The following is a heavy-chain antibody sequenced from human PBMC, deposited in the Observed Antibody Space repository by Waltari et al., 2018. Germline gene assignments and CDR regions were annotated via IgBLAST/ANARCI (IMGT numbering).Heavy chain of an antibody. CDR2: IYHSGST. V-gene: IGHV4-38-2*01. CDR1: GYSISSGYY. D-gene: IGHD6-13*01. J-gene: IGHJ4*02. CDR3: ARTIAAADSNDY. Sequence: QVQLQESGPGLVKPSETLSLTCAVPGYSISSGYYWGWIRQPPGKGLEWIGSIYHSGSTYYNPSLKSRVTISVDTSKNQFSLKLSSVTAADTAVYYCARTIAAADSNDYWGQGTLVTVSS.